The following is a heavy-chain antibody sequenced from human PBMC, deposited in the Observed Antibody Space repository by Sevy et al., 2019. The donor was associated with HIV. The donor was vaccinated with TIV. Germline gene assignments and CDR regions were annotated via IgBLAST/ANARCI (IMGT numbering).Heavy chain of an antibody. Sequence: GGSLRLSCAASGFTFSDYYMSWIRQAPGKGLEWISYISNRSTYTNYADSMKGRFTVSRDNAKNSLYLQMNTLRAEDTAVYNCARVQYTSGVQYFDYWGQGTLVTVSS. J-gene: IGHJ4*02. D-gene: IGHD6-19*01. CDR3: ARVQYTSGVQYFDY. V-gene: IGHV3-11*06. CDR1: GFTFSDYY. CDR2: ISNRSTYT.